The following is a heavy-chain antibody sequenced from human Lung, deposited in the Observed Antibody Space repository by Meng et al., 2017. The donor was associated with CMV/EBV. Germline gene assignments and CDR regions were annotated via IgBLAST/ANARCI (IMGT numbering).Heavy chain of an antibody. J-gene: IGHJ4*02. CDR2: IWYDGSNK. Sequence: GESLKISCAASGFTFSSYGMHWVRQAPGKGLEWVAVIWYDGSNKYYADSVKGRFTISRDNSKNTLYLQMNSLRAEDTAVYYCAKDRAPPEDYYFDYWGQGXLVTVSS. V-gene: IGHV3-33*06. CDR3: AKDRAPPEDYYFDY. D-gene: IGHD1-26*01. CDR1: GFTFSSYG.